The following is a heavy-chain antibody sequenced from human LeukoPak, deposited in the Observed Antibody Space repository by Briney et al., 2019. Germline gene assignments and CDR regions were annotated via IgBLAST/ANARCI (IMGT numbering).Heavy chain of an antibody. CDR3: ARDMGDYRGGENWFDP. CDR2: INPNSGGT. Sequence: GASVKVSCKASGYTFTGYYMHWVRQAPGQGLEWMGWINPNSGGTNYAQKFQGRVTMTRDTSISTAYMELSRLRSDDTAVYYCARDMGDYRGGENWFDPWGQGTLVTVSS. CDR1: GYTFTGYY. D-gene: IGHD4-17*01. V-gene: IGHV1-2*02. J-gene: IGHJ5*02.